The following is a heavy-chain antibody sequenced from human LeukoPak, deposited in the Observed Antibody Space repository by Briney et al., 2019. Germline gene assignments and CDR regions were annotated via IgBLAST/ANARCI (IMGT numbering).Heavy chain of an antibody. CDR2: IIPIFGTA. Sequence: GASVKVSCKASGGTFSSYAISCVRQAPGQGLEWMGGIIPIFGTANYAQKFQGRVTIAADESTSTAYMELSSLRSEDTAVYYCARDCNYDYVWGSYRYCWFDPWGQGTLVTVSS. D-gene: IGHD3-16*02. J-gene: IGHJ5*02. V-gene: IGHV1-69*13. CDR3: ARDCNYDYVWGSYRYCWFDP. CDR1: GGTFSSYA.